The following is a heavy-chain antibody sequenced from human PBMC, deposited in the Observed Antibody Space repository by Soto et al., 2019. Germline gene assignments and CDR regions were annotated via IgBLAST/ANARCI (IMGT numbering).Heavy chain of an antibody. CDR2: ISSRGTYI. J-gene: IGHJ4*02. V-gene: IGHV3-21*01. Sequence: GGSLRLSCAASGFTFSNHTMNWVRQAPGRGLEWVSSISSRGTYIYYADSVKGRFTISRDNAKNSLYLQTNSLRAEDTAVYYCARVPQRIAVAGTSNRYYFDYWGRGILVTVSS. CDR3: ARVPQRIAVAGTSNRYYFDY. CDR1: GFTFSNHT. D-gene: IGHD6-19*01.